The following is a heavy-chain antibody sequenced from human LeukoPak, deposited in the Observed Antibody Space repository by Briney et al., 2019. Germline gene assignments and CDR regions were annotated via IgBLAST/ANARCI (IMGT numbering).Heavy chain of an antibody. D-gene: IGHD2-15*01. CDR1: GGTFSSYA. CDR2: TITIFGTA. J-gene: IGHJ5*02. Sequence: SVKVSCKASGGTFSSYAISWVRQAPGQGLEWMGGTITIFGTANYAQKFQGRVTITADKSTSTAYMELSSLRSEDTAVYYCARPAYCSGGSCYESWGQGTLVTVSS. V-gene: IGHV1-69*06. CDR3: ARPAYCSGGSCYES.